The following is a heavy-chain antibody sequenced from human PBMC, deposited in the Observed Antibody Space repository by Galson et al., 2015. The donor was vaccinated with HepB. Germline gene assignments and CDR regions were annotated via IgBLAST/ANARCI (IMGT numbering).Heavy chain of an antibody. V-gene: IGHV3-15*01. CDR3: TTVPRYSSGWYVKAFDI. J-gene: IGHJ3*02. CDR1: GFTFSNAW. Sequence: SLRLSCATSGFTFSNAWMSWVRQAPGKGLEWVGRIKSKTDGGTTDYAAPVKGRFTISRDDSKNTLYLQMNSLKTEDTAVYYCTTVPRYSSGWYVKAFDIWGQGTMVTVSS. CDR2: IKSKTDGGTT. D-gene: IGHD6-19*01.